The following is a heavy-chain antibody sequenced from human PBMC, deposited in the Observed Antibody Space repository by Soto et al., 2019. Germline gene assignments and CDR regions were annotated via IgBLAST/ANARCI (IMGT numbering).Heavy chain of an antibody. CDR2: IWSDGSNK. V-gene: IGHV3-33*01. CDR1: GFTFSSYG. J-gene: IGHJ4*02. CDR3: ARGFQSYYYDSSGYSLDY. D-gene: IGHD3-22*01. Sequence: PGGSLRLSCAASGFTFSSYGMHCVRQAPCKGLEWVAVIWSDGSNKYYADSVKGRFTISRDNSKNTLYLQMNSLRAEDTAVYYCARGFQSYYYDSSGYSLDYWGQGTLVTVSS.